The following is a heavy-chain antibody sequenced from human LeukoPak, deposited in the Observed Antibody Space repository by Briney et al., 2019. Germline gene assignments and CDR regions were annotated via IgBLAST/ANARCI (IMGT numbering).Heavy chain of an antibody. Sequence: GGSLRLSCAASGFTFSSYWTHWVRQAPGKGLVWVSRINSDGSSTSYADSVKGRFTISRDNAKNSLYLQMNSLRAEGTAVYYCAELGITMTGGVWGKGTTVTISS. V-gene: IGHV3-74*01. D-gene: IGHD3-10*02. J-gene: IGHJ6*04. CDR3: AELGITMTGGV. CDR1: GFTFSSYW. CDR2: INSDGSST.